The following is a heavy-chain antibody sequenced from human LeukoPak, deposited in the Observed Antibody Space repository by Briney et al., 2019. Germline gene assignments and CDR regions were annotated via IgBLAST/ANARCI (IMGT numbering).Heavy chain of an antibody. CDR1: GGSISSYY. J-gene: IGHJ2*01. CDR2: IYYSGST. V-gene: IGHV4-59*01. CDR3: ARDLGYYDSSGYQAYWYFDL. Sequence: SETLSLTCTVSGGSISSYYWSWIRQPPGKGLGWIGYIYYSGSTNYNPSLKSRVTISVDTSKNQFSLKLSSVTAADTAVYYCARDLGYYDSSGYQAYWYFDLWGRGTLVTVSS. D-gene: IGHD3-22*01.